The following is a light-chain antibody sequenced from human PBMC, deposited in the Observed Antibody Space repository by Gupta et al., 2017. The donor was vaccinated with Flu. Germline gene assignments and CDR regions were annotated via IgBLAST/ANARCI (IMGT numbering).Light chain of an antibody. CDR2: EVT. CDR3: SSYTSSSALEV. J-gene: IGLJ2*01. V-gene: IGLV2-14*01. CDR1: SSDIGGYNY. Sequence: QFALSQPASLSASPGPSITISSTGSSSDIGGYNYVSWYQQHPGKAPKLMIYEVTNRPSGGSNRFSCSKAGNTASLTISGLQAEDEADYYCSSYTSSSALEVFGGGTKLTVL.